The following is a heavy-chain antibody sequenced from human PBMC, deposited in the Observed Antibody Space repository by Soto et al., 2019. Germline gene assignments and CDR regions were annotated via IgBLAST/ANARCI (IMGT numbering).Heavy chain of an antibody. D-gene: IGHD3-16*01. CDR3: ARDLGGPDY. V-gene: IGHV3-74*03. CDR2: LSSDGFGA. CDR1: DFSLSPYW. Sequence: GGSLRLSCAASDFSLSPYWMHWVRQVPGRGLEWVARLSSDGFGAAYADSVKGRFFISRDIARNTLSLQMNSLRADDTVVYYCARDLGGPDYWGRGTSVTVSS. J-gene: IGHJ4*02.